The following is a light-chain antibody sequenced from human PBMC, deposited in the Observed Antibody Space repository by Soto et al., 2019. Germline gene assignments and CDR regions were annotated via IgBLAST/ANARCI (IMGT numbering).Light chain of an antibody. CDR1: RRDVGGYNY. Sequence: LTQPASVSGSPGQSITISCTGTRRDVGGYNYVSWYQQYPGKSPKLLIYEVTHRPSGVSNRFSGSKSGNTASLTISGLQAEDEADYYCSSYTISNTLPYVFGTGTKVTVL. J-gene: IGLJ1*01. V-gene: IGLV2-14*01. CDR2: EVT. CDR3: SSYTISNTLPYV.